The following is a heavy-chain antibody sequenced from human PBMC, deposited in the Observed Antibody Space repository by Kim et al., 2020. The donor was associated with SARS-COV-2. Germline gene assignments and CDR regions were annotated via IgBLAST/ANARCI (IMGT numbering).Heavy chain of an antibody. CDR1: GFTFSSYA. J-gene: IGHJ4*02. CDR3: AKSWFGDSYFDY. Sequence: GGSLRLSCAASGFTFSSYAMSWVRQAPGKGLEWVSRISGSGGSAYYADSVKGRFTISRDNSNDTLYLQMNSLRAGDTAIYYCAKSWFGDSYFDYWGQGILVTVSS. CDR2: ISGSGGSA. D-gene: IGHD3-10*01. V-gene: IGHV3-23*01.